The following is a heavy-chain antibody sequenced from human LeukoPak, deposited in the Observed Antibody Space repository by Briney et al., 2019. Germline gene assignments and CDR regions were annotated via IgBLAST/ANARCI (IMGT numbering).Heavy chain of an antibody. CDR1: GFTFHTFA. CDR2: ISDGSYST. J-gene: IGHJ5*02. V-gene: IGHV3-23*01. CDR3: AGLRFSALFDP. Sequence: PGGSLRLSCAASGFTFHTFAMSWVRQAPGKGLEWASAISDGSYSTYYAESVKGRFTISRDNSKNTLYLQMNSLRAEDTAVYHCAGLRFSALFDPWGQGTLVTVSS. D-gene: IGHD3-10*01.